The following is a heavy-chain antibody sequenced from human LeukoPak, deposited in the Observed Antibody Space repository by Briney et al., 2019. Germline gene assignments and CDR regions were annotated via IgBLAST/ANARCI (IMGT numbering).Heavy chain of an antibody. CDR2: IVVGSGNT. J-gene: IGHJ4*02. Sequence: SVKVSCKASGFTLTNSAMQWVRQARRQRLEWIGWIVVGSGNTNYAQKFQERVTITRDMSTSTAYMELSSLRSEDTAVYYCAAVSNFGVVPYYFDYWGQGTLVTVSS. D-gene: IGHD3-3*01. CDR1: GFTLTNSA. V-gene: IGHV1-58*02. CDR3: AAVSNFGVVPYYFDY.